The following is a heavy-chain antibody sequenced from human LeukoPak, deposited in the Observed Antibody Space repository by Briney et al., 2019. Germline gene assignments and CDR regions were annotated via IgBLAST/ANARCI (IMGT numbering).Heavy chain of an antibody. J-gene: IGHJ6*02. Sequence: GGSLRLSCAASGFTFSSYWMSWVRQAPGKGLEWVANIKQDGSEKYYVDSVKGRFTISRGNAKNSLYLQMNSLRAEDTAVYYCARDRYSSSWFYYYGMDVWGQGTTVTVSS. CDR2: IKQDGSEK. D-gene: IGHD6-13*01. CDR1: GFTFSSYW. CDR3: ARDRYSSSWFYYYGMDV. V-gene: IGHV3-7*01.